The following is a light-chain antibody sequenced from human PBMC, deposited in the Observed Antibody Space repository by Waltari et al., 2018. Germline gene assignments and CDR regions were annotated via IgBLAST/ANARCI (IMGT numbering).Light chain of an antibody. Sequence: KFLLTQPHSVSDSPGKTVTISCTRSGGRIAATFVPWYHQRPGSAPVTVIYEGNRRPSGVSDRFSGSIDTSSNSASLTISGLKTGDDGDYYCQSYDDNSVVFGGGTKLTVL. CDR1: GGRIAATF. V-gene: IGLV6-57*03. CDR2: EGN. CDR3: QSYDDNSVV. J-gene: IGLJ2*01.